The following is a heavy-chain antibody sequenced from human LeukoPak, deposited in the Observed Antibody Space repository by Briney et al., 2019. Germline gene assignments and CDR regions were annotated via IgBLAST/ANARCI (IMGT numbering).Heavy chain of an antibody. V-gene: IGHV1-18*04. D-gene: IGHD6-13*01. CDR3: ARDEQPYGMDV. CDR2: ISAYNGNT. CDR1: GYTFTGYY. Sequence: ASVKVSCKASGYTFTGYYMHWVRQAPGQGLEWMGWISAYNGNTNYAQKLQGRVTMTTDTSTSTAYMEPRSLRSDDTAVYYCARDEQPYGMDVWGQGTTVTVSS. J-gene: IGHJ6*02.